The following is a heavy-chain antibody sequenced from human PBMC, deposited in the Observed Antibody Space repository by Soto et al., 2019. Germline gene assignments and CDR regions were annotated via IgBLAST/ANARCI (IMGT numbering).Heavy chain of an antibody. J-gene: IGHJ4*02. CDR3: ARDPPAGSYYPLGYFDY. CDR2: IYYSGST. Sequence: SETLSLTCTVSGGSISSGDYYWSWIRQPPGKGLEWIGYIYYSGSTYYNPSLKSRVTISVDTSKNQFSLKLSSVTAADTAVYYCARDPPAGSYYPLGYFDYWGQGTLVTVSS. D-gene: IGHD1-26*01. CDR1: GGSISSGDYY. V-gene: IGHV4-30-4*01.